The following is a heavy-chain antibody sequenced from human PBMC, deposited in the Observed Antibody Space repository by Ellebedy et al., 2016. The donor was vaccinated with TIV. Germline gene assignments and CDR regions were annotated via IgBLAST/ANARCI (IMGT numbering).Heavy chain of an antibody. CDR3: ARVNFYSSGRLSYFDY. J-gene: IGHJ4*02. Sequence: GGSLRLSCAASGFTFSSYWMNWVRQAPGKGLEWVANIKRDGSEKYYVDSVKGRFTISRDNAKNYLFLQMNSLRTEDTAVYYCARVNFYSSGRLSYFDYWGQGTLVTVSS. CDR2: IKRDGSEK. V-gene: IGHV3-7*03. CDR1: GFTFSSYW. D-gene: IGHD3-10*01.